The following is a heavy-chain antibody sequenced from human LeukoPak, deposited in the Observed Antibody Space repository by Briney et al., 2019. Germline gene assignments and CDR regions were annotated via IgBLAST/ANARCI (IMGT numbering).Heavy chain of an antibody. Sequence: GRSLRLSCAASGFTFDDYAMHWVRQAPGKGLEWVSGISWNSGSIGYADSVKGRFTISRDNAKNSLYLQMNSLRAEDTALYYCAKDRSGSYYVGFDYWGQGTPVTVSS. CDR2: ISWNSGSI. V-gene: IGHV3-9*01. D-gene: IGHD1-26*01. CDR1: GFTFDDYA. J-gene: IGHJ4*02. CDR3: AKDRSGSYYVGFDY.